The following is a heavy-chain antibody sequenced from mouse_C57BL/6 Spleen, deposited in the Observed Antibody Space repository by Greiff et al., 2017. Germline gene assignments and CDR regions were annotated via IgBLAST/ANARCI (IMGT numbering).Heavy chain of an antibody. J-gene: IGHJ4*01. Sequence: VQLQQSGAELVKPGASVKLSCKASGYTFTSYWMDWVKQRPGQGLEWIGNIYPSDSETNYNQKFKDKATLTVDKSASTAYMQLSSLTSEDSAVYYYGRSGQPGAMDYWGQGTSVTVSS. V-gene: IGHV1-61*01. D-gene: IGHD1-1*01. CDR2: IYPSDSET. CDR3: GRSGQPGAMDY. CDR1: GYTFTSYW.